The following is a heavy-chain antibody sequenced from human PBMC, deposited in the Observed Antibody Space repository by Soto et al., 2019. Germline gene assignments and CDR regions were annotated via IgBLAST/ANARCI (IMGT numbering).Heavy chain of an antibody. V-gene: IGHV5-51*01. D-gene: IGHD6-19*01. J-gene: IGHJ4*02. CDR1: GYYFSSYW. Sequence: PGESLKISCQTSGYYFSSYWIVWVRQRPGEGLEWVGIIDPSDSETKYNPSFQGQVTISVDRSINTAYLQWSSLKASDSAIYYCARRTTSGWYIGDFDFWGQGTPVTVS. CDR2: IDPSDSET. CDR3: ARRTTSGWYIGDFDF.